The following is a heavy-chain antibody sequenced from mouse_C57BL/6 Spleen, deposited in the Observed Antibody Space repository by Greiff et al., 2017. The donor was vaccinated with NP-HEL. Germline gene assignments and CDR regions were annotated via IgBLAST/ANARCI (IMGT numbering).Heavy chain of an antibody. V-gene: IGHV1-52*01. CDR1: GYTFTSYW. Sequence: VQLQQPGAELVRPGSSVKLSCKASGYTFTSYWMHWVKQRPIQGLEWIGNIDPSDSETHYNQKFKDKATLTVDKSSSTAYMQLSSLTSEDSAVYYCARLRYYGSSSWYFDVWGTGTTVTVSS. CDR3: ARLRYYGSSSWYFDV. CDR2: IDPSDSET. D-gene: IGHD1-1*01. J-gene: IGHJ1*03.